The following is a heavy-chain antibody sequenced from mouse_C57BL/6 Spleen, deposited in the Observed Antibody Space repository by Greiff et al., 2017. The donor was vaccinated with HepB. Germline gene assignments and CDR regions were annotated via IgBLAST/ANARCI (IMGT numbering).Heavy chain of an antibody. CDR3: ARDLLLQGYAMDY. CDR2: IYPGDGDT. Sequence: VQVVESGPELVKPGASVKISCKASGYAFSSSWMNWVKQRPGKGLEWIGRIYPGDGDTNYNGKFKGKATLTADKSSSTAYMQLSSLTSEDSAVYFCARDLLLQGYAMDYWGQGTSVTVSS. V-gene: IGHV1-82*01. J-gene: IGHJ4*01. CDR1: GYAFSSSW. D-gene: IGHD1-1*01.